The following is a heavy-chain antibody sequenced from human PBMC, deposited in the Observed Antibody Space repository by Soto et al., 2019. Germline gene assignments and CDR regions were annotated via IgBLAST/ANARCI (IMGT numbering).Heavy chain of an antibody. CDR3: ARDRVGGYYDSSGYYSNDAFDI. CDR1: GDSISSYY. CDR2: ITDSGTT. V-gene: IGHV4-38-2*02. J-gene: IGHJ3*02. D-gene: IGHD3-22*01. Sequence: SETLSLTCAVSGDSISSYYWSWIRQPPGKGLEWSGSITDSGTTYYHPSLKSRLTISVDTSKNQLSLRLSSVTAADTAVYYCARDRVGGYYDSSGYYSNDAFDIWGQGTMVTVSS.